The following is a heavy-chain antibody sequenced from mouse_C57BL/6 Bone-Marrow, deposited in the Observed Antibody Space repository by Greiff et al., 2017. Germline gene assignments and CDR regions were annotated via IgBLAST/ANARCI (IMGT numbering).Heavy chain of an antibody. Sequence: VQLKESGGDLVKPGGSLKLSCAASGFTFSSYGMSWVRQTPDKRLEWVATISSGGSYTYYPDSVKGRFTISRDNAKNTLYLQMSSLKSEDTAMYYCARHGNYGFYAMDYWGQGTSVTVSS. CDR1: GFTFSSYG. V-gene: IGHV5-6*01. CDR3: ARHGNYGFYAMDY. J-gene: IGHJ4*01. D-gene: IGHD2-1*01. CDR2: ISSGGSYT.